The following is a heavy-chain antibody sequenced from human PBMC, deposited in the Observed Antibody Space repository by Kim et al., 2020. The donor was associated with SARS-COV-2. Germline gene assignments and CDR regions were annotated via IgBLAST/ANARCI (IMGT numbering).Heavy chain of an antibody. D-gene: IGHD6-19*01. V-gene: IGHV5-10-1*01. CDR3: ARHSEQWLAFDY. J-gene: IGHJ4*02. Sequence: YSPSFQGHVTISADKSISTAYLQWSSLKASDTAMYYCARHSEQWLAFDYWGQGTLVTVSS.